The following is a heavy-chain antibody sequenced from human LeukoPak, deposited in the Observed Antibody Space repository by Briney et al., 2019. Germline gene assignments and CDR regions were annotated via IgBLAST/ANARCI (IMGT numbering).Heavy chain of an antibody. D-gene: IGHD2-15*01. CDR3: ARDQDVYCSGGSCTSFDI. CDR1: GFTFSSYS. J-gene: IGHJ3*02. CDR2: ISSSSSYI. V-gene: IGHV3-21*01. Sequence: GGSLRLSCAASGFTFSSYSMNWVRQAPGKGLEWVSSISSSSSYIYYVDSVKGRFTISRDNAKNSLYLQMNSLRAEDTAVYYCARDQDVYCSGGSCTSFDIWGQGTMVTVSS.